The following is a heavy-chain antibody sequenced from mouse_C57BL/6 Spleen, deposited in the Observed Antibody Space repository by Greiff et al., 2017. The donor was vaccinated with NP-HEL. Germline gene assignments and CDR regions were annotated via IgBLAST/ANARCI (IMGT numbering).Heavy chain of an antibody. D-gene: IGHD1-1*01. CDR1: GYTFTSYW. CDR2: IDPSDSYT. V-gene: IGHV1-59*01. CDR3: ARRDGSSYGAMDY. Sequence: VQLQQPGAELVRPGTSVKLSCKASGYTFTSYWMHWVKQRPGQGLEWIGVIDPSDSYTNYNQKFKGKATLTVDTSSSTAYMQLSSLTSEDSAVYYCARRDGSSYGAMDYWGQGTSVTVSS. J-gene: IGHJ4*01.